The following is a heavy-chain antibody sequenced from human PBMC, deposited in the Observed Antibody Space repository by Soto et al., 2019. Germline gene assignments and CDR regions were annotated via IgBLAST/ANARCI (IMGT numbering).Heavy chain of an antibody. D-gene: IGHD4-17*01. CDR2: IYYSGST. CDR3: ARRYGPGFDY. Sequence: PSETLSLTFTVSGGSISSYYWSWIRQPPGKGLEWIGYIYYSGSTNYNPSLKSRVTISVDTSKNQFSLKLSSVTAADTAVYYCARRYGPGFDYWGQGILVTVSS. J-gene: IGHJ4*02. V-gene: IGHV4-59*08. CDR1: GGSISSYY.